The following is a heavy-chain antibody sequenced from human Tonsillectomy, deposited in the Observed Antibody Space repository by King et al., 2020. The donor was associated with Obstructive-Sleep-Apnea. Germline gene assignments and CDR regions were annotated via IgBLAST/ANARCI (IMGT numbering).Heavy chain of an antibody. CDR3: ARGRPHGY. CDR1: GGSFSGYY. J-gene: IGHJ4*02. V-gene: IGHV4-34*01. Sequence: VQLQQWGAGLLKPSETLSLTCAVYGGSFSGYYWSWIRQPPGKGLEWIGEINHSGSTNYNPSLKSRVTISVDTSKNQFSLKLSSVTAADTAVYYCARGRPHGYWGQGTLVTVSS. CDR2: INHSGST.